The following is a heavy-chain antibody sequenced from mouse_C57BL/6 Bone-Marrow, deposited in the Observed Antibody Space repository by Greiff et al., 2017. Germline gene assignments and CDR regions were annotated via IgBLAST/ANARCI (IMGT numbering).Heavy chain of an antibody. CDR2: IHPSDSDT. V-gene: IGHV1-74*01. CDR1: GYTFTSYW. D-gene: IGHD2-10*01. J-gene: IGHJ3*01. Sequence: VKLQESGAELVKPGASVKVSCKASGYTFTSYWMHWVKQRPGQGLEWIGRIHPSDSDTNYNQKFKGKATLTVDKSSSTAYMQLSSLTSEDSAVYYCATPYYVAYWGQGTLVTVSA. CDR3: ATPYYVAY.